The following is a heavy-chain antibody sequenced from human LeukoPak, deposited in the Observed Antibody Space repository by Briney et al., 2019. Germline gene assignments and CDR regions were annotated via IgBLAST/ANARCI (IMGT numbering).Heavy chain of an antibody. J-gene: IGHJ4*02. CDR3: ARGAYYDSSGYHFDY. D-gene: IGHD3-22*01. CDR2: ISSSSSTI. Sequence: GGSLRLSCAASGFTFSSYSMTWVRQAPGKGLEWVSYISSSSSTIYYADSVKGRFTISRDNAKNSLYLQMNSLRGEDTAVYYWARGAYYDSSGYHFDYWGQGNLVTVSS. CDR1: GFTFSSYS. V-gene: IGHV3-48*01.